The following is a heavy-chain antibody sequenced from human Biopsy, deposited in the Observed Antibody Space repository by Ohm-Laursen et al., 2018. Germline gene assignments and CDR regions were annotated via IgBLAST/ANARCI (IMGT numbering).Heavy chain of an antibody. CDR3: AIERDP. V-gene: IGHV1-2*02. CDR2: IDTINGGA. Sequence: SVKVSCNASGYTFTDYYVHWVRQAPGHGLEWMGWIDTINGGARYAQKFQGRVTMTRDTSISTAYMELSRLTSDDTAVYYCAIERDPWGQGTLVTVSS. J-gene: IGHJ5*02. CDR1: GYTFTDYY.